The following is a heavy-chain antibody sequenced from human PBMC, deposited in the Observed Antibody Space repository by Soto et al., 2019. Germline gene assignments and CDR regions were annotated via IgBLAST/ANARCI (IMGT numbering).Heavy chain of an antibody. D-gene: IGHD2-2*01. CDR2: ITGSSGHI. CDR3: ARIFSVVVYGSDH. Sequence: PGGSLRLFCAASGFSFSDYTMSWVRQAPGKGLEWVSSITGSSGHIYYADSVKGRFTISRDNAKNSLYLHMSSLRAEDAAIYYCARIFSVVVYGSDHCGQGTMVTVS. CDR1: GFSFSDYT. J-gene: IGHJ5*02. V-gene: IGHV3-21*04.